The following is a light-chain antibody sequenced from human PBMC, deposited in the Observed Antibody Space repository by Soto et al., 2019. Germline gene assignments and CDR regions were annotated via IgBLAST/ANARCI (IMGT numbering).Light chain of an antibody. CDR3: AAWDDTLNGGV. J-gene: IGLJ3*02. CDR1: SSNIGSNY. V-gene: IGLV1-47*01. CDR2: KNN. Sequence: QSVLTQPPSASGTPGQRVTISCSGSSSNIGSNYVYWYQQLPGTAPKLLIYKNNQRPSGVPDRFSGSKSGTSASLAISGLRSEDEADYYCAAWDDTLNGGVFGGGTKVTVL.